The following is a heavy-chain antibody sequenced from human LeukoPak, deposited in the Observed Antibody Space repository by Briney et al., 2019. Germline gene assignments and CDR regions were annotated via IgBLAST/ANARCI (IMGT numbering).Heavy chain of an antibody. V-gene: IGHV4-61*02. Sequence: PSETLSLTCTVSGGSISSGSYYWSWIRQPAGKGLEWIGRIYTSGSTNYNPSLKSRVTISVDTSKNQFSLKLSSVTAADTAVYYCARALRYCSGGSCYSWFFDYWGQGTLVTVSS. CDR2: IYTSGST. J-gene: IGHJ4*02. CDR3: ARALRYCSGGSCYSWFFDY. CDR1: GGSISSGSYY. D-gene: IGHD2-15*01.